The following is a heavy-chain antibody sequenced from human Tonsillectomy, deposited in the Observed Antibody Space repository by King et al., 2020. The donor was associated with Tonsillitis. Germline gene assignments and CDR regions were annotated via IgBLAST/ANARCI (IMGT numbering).Heavy chain of an antibody. Sequence: VQLVESGGGVVQPGGSLRLSCAASGFTFSSYAMHWVRQAPGKGLEWVAFIRFDGSNKDYADSVKGRFTISRNNSKSTLYLQMNSLGAEDTAVYYCAKEPPASGYYPFDYWGQETLVTVSS. CDR3: AKEPPASGYYPFDY. CDR2: IRFDGSNK. D-gene: IGHD3-22*01. CDR1: GFTFSSYA. V-gene: IGHV3-30*02. J-gene: IGHJ4*02.